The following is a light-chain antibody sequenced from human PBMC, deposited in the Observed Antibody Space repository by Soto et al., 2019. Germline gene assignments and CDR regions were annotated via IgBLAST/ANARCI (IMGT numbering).Light chain of an antibody. V-gene: IGLV2-14*03. J-gene: IGLJ1*01. CDR2: DVS. Sequence: QSVLTQPASVSGSPGQSITISCTGTSSDVGGYNYVSWYQHHPGKAPKLVIYDVSDRPSGVSNRFSGSKSGNTASLSISGLQAEDEADYYCSSYRSSSTPYVFGTGTKGHRP. CDR1: SSDVGGYNY. CDR3: SSYRSSSTPYV.